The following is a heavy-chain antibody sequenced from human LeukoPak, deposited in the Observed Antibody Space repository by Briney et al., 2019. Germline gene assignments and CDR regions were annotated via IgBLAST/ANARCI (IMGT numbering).Heavy chain of an antibody. D-gene: IGHD2-21*01. CDR1: GGSISSGGYY. Sequence: SETLSLTCTVSGGSISSGGYYWSWIRQPPEKGLEWIGYIYHSGSTYYNPSLKSRVTISVDRSKNQFSLKLSSVTAADTAVYYCARDLGILDGPLDYWGQGTLVTVSS. J-gene: IGHJ4*02. V-gene: IGHV4-30-2*01. CDR2: IYHSGST. CDR3: ARDLGILDGPLDY.